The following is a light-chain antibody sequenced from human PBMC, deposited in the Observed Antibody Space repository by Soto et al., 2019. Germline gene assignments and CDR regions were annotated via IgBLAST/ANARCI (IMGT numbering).Light chain of an antibody. CDR1: SSNIGAGYD. V-gene: IGLV1-40*01. CDR3: QSYDSSLDVV. Sequence: QSVLTQPPSVSGAPGQWVTISCTGSSSNIGAGYDVHWYQQLPGTAPKLLIYGNSNRPSGVPDRFSGSKSGTSASLAITGLQAEDEADYYCQSYDSSLDVVFGGGTQLTVL. CDR2: GNS. J-gene: IGLJ2*01.